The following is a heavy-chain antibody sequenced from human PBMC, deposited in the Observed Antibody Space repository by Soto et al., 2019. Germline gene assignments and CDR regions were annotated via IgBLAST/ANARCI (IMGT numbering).Heavy chain of an antibody. V-gene: IGHV4-30-2*01. CDR3: ARGGYSGYDPSYYFDY. Sequence: SETLSLTCAVSGGSISSGGYSWSWIRQPPGKGLEWIGYIYHSGSTYYNPSLKSRVTISVDRSKNQFSLKLSSVTAADTAVYHCARGGYSGYDPSYYFDYWGQGTLVTVSS. CDR2: IYHSGST. J-gene: IGHJ4*02. D-gene: IGHD5-12*01. CDR1: GGSISSGGYS.